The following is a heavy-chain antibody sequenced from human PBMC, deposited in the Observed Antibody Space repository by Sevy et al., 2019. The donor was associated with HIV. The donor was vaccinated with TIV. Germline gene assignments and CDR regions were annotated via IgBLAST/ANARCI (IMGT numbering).Heavy chain of an antibody. V-gene: IGHV5-51*01. CDR1: GYSFTSYW. CDR3: ARHVGIWRCSGGSCSISWFDP. Sequence: GESLKISCKGSGYSFTSYWIGSVRQMPGKGLEWMGIIYPGGSDTRYSPSFQGQVTISADKSISTAYLQWSSLKASDTAMYYCARHVGIWRCSGGSCSISWFDPWGQGTLVTVSS. J-gene: IGHJ5*02. CDR2: IYPGGSDT. D-gene: IGHD2-15*01.